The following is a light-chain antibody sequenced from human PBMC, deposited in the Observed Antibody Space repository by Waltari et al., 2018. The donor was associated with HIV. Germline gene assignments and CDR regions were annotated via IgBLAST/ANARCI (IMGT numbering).Light chain of an antibody. V-gene: IGLV1-47*02. CDR1: SSNIGGNY. Sequence: QSVMTQPPSASGTPGQTVTISCSGSSSNIGGNYVYWYQRLPGPAPKLLIYSNNQRPSGVPDRFSGSKSGTSASLAISGLRSEDEADYYCASWDDSLSGWVFGGGTKVTVL. J-gene: IGLJ3*02. CDR2: SNN. CDR3: ASWDDSLSGWV.